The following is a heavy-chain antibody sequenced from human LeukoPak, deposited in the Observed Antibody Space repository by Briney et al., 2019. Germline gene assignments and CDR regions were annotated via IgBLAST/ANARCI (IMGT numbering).Heavy chain of an antibody. CDR2: IKQDGSEK. J-gene: IGHJ6*02. V-gene: IGHV3-7*03. Sequence: GGSLRLSCAASGFTFSSYWISWVRQAPGKGLEWVANIKQDGSEKYYVDSVKGRFTISRDNAKNSLYLQMNSLRAEDTAVYYCARGTYGMDVWGQGTTVTVSS. CDR1: GFTFSSYW. CDR3: ARGTYGMDV.